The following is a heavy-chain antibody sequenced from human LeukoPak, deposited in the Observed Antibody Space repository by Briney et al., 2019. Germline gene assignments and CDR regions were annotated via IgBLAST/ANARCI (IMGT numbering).Heavy chain of an antibody. V-gene: IGHV4-4*02. J-gene: IGHJ4*02. CDR2: VNLQGGT. CDR3: AREGGSYRPLYY. CDR1: GGSITKTTY. D-gene: IGHD3-16*02. Sequence: SETLSLTCDVSGGSITKTTYCTWCRQPPGKGLEWIGEVNLQGGTNYNPSPLRRVAISVDTSTSHVSLQMTSLTSADTAVYYCAREGGSYRPLYYSGQGTLVTVSS.